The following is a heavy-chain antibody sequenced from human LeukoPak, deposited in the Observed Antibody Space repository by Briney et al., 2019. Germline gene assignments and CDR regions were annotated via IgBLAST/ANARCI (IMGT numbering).Heavy chain of an antibody. Sequence: SETLSLTCTVSGGSISSYYWNWIRQPAGKGLEWIGRIYTSGNTNYSPSLKSRVTISVDKSKNQFSLKLSSVTAADTAVYYCAGTDTNRFDYWGQGALATVSS. CDR2: IYTSGNT. V-gene: IGHV4-4*07. J-gene: IGHJ4*02. CDR1: GGSISSYY. CDR3: AGTDTNRFDY. D-gene: IGHD1-14*01.